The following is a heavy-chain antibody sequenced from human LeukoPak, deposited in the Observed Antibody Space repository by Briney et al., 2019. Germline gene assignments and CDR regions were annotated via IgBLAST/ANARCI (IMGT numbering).Heavy chain of an antibody. D-gene: IGHD3-10*01. CDR2: IYYSGST. Sequence: ETLSLTCTVSGGSISSYYWSWIRQPPGKGLEWIGYIYYSGSTNYNPSLKSRVTISVDTSKNQFSLKLSSVTAADTAVYYCARERKLIGTVSYGSGSYHFYFDYWGQGTLVTVSS. CDR1: GGSISSYY. V-gene: IGHV4-59*12. J-gene: IGHJ4*02. CDR3: ARERKLIGTVSYGSGSYHFYFDY.